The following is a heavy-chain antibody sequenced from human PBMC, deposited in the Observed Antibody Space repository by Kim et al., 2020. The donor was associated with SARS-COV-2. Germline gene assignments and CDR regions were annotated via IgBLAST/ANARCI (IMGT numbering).Heavy chain of an antibody. J-gene: IGHJ6*03. V-gene: IGHV4-59*01. Sequence: SETLSLTCTVSGGSISSYYWSWIRQPPGKGLEWIGYIYYSGSTSYNPSLKRRVTISVDTSKNQSSRKLSSVTAADTAGYYCARTYGGFEFYYYYYYIVV. D-gene: IGHD3-10*01. CDR3: ARTYGGFEFYYYYYYIVV. CDR2: IYYSGST. CDR1: GGSISSYY.